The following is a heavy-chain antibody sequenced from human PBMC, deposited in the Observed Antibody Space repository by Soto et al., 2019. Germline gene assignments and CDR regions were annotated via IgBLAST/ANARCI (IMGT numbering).Heavy chain of an antibody. Sequence: EVQLVESGGGLVKPGGSLRLSCAASGFTFSSYSMNWVGQAPGKGLEWVSSISSSSSYIYYADSVKGRFTISRDNAKNSLYLQMNSLRAEDTAVYYCARDLSYGSARRVAFDIWGQGTMVTVSS. V-gene: IGHV3-21*01. CDR3: ARDLSYGSARRVAFDI. CDR2: ISSSSSYI. J-gene: IGHJ3*02. D-gene: IGHD5-18*01. CDR1: GFTFSSYS.